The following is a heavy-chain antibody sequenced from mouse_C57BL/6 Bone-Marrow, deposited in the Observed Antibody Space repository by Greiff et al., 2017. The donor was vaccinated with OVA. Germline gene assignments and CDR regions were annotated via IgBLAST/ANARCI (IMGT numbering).Heavy chain of an antibody. Sequence: VQLQQPGAELVKPGASVKLSCKASGYTFTSYWMHWVKQRPGQGLEWIGMIHPNSGSTNYNEKFKSKATLTVDKSSSTAYMQLSSLTSEDSAVYYCARSMITTRYYFDYWGQGTTLTVSS. J-gene: IGHJ2*01. CDR2: IHPNSGST. D-gene: IGHD2-4*01. CDR3: ARSMITTRYYFDY. V-gene: IGHV1-64*01. CDR1: GYTFTSYW.